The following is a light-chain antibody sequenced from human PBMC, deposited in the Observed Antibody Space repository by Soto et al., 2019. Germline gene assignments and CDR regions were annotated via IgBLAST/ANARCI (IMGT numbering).Light chain of an antibody. V-gene: IGKV3-20*01. CDR3: QQYGSSPWT. CDR1: QSVSSSY. Sequence: EIVMTQTTGTLSVSPGERATLSCRASQSVSSSYLAWYQQKPGQAPRLLIYGASSRATGIPDRFSGSGSGTDFTLTISRLEPEDFAVYYCQQYGSSPWTFGQGTKVDIK. J-gene: IGKJ1*01. CDR2: GAS.